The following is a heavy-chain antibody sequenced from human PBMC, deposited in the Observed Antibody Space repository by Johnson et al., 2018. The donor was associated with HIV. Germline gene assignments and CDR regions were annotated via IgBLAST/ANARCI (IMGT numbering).Heavy chain of an antibody. CDR1: GLTFSSYA. V-gene: IGHV3-9*01. CDR3: ARDSLQWLSEVGDAFDI. CDR2: ISWNGGSI. Sequence: QLVESGGGVVQPGGSLRLSCADSGLTFSSYAMHWVRQAPGQGLEWVSGISWNGGSIGYADSVKGRFTISRDNAKNSLYLPMNSLRAEDTAVYYCARDSLQWLSEVGDAFDIWGQGTMVTVSS. J-gene: IGHJ3*02. D-gene: IGHD6-19*01.